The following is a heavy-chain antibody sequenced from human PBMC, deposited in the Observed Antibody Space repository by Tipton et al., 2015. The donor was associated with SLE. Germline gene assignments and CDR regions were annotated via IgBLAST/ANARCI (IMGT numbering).Heavy chain of an antibody. CDR3: AGGGIFGVFALDF. J-gene: IGHJ4*02. CDR1: GFTFSSYG. D-gene: IGHD3-3*01. V-gene: IGHV3-33*01. Sequence: SGFTFSSYGMHWVRQAPGKGLEWVAVIWYDGSNKYYADSVKGRFTISRDNSKNTLYLQMNSLRAEDTAVYYCAGGGIFGVFALDFWGQGTLVTVSS. CDR2: IWYDGSNK.